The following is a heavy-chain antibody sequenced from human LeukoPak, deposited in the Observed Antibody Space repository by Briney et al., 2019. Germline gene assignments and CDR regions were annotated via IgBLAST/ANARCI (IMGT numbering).Heavy chain of an antibody. V-gene: IGHV1-18*01. CDR3: ARAWPLQPFDY. Sequence: ASVKVSCEASGYRFTNYGISWVRQAPGQGLEWMGWISAYNGNTNYAQKLQGRVTMTTDTSTSTAYMELRSLRSDDTAVYYCARAWPLQPFDYWGQGTLVTVSS. J-gene: IGHJ4*02. D-gene: IGHD4-11*01. CDR2: ISAYNGNT. CDR1: GYRFTNYG.